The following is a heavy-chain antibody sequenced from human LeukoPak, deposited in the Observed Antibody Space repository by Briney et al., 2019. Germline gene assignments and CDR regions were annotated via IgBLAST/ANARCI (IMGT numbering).Heavy chain of an antibody. CDR1: GFTFSSYW. CDR2: IKGDGSSI. Sequence: GGSLRLSCAASGFTFSSYWMHWVRQTPGKGLVWVSRIKGDGSSISHADSVKGRFTISRDNAKNTLDLQMNNLRVEDTAVYYCVRDGVGAPPFDYRGEGVLVTVSS. D-gene: IGHD1-26*01. V-gene: IGHV3-74*01. J-gene: IGHJ4*02. CDR3: VRDGVGAPPFDY.